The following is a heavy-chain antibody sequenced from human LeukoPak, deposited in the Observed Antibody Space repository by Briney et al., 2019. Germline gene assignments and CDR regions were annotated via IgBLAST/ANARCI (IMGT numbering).Heavy chain of an antibody. CDR3: ASKGIAVAGTLHYYYYMDV. CDR1: GGSFSGYY. CDR2: INHSGST. V-gene: IGHV4-34*01. D-gene: IGHD6-19*01. Sequence: SETLSLTCAVYGGSFSGYYWSWIRQPPGKGLEWIREINHSGSTNYNPSLKSRVTISVDTSKNQFSLKLSSVTAADTAVYYCASKGIAVAGTLHYYYYMDVWGKGTTVTVSS. J-gene: IGHJ6*03.